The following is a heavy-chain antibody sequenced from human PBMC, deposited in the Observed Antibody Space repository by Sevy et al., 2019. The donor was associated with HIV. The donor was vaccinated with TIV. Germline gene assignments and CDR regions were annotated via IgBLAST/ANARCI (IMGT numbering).Heavy chain of an antibody. Sequence: SETLSLTCAVSGYSISSGYYWGWIRQPPGKGLEWIGSIFESGSTYYNPSIKSRVTISVDTSKYQFSLNLSSVTAADTAVYYCARDVWELLEDDAFDIWGQGTMVTVSS. J-gene: IGHJ3*02. CDR3: ARDVWELLEDDAFDI. V-gene: IGHV4-38-2*02. D-gene: IGHD1-26*01. CDR1: GYSISSGYY. CDR2: IFESGST.